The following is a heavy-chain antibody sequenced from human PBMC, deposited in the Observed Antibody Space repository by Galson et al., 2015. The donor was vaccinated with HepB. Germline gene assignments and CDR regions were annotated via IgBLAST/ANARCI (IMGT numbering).Heavy chain of an antibody. Sequence: SLRLSYAASGFTFSSYAFHWVRQAPGKGLEWVAVISYDGTNKYYADYVKGRFTISRDNSKNTLSARMGSLRADDTAVYYCTRDLIMSAVFYYYGMDVWGQGTPVTVSS. V-gene: IGHV3-30*04. CDR3: TRDLIMSAVFYYYGMDV. J-gene: IGHJ6*02. D-gene: IGHD3-16*01. CDR1: GFTFSSYA. CDR2: ISYDGTNK.